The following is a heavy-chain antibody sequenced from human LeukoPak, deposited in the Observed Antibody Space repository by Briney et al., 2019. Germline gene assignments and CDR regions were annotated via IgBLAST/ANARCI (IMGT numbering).Heavy chain of an antibody. V-gene: IGHV1-8*01. CDR1: GYTFITYD. CDR3: ARGPWFRSLVGYCANGVCYPGY. CDR2: LNPQGGNT. J-gene: IGHJ4*02. D-gene: IGHD2-8*01. Sequence: ASVKVSCKASGYTFITYDIIWVRQAAGHGLEWVGWLNPQGGNTGYTENFRGRVTMTMDSSISTAYMEVRSLRFEDTAVYYCARGPWFRSLVGYCANGVCYPGYWGQGTLVTVSS.